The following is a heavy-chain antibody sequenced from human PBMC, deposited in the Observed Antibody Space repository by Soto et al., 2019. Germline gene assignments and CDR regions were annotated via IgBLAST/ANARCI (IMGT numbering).Heavy chain of an antibody. V-gene: IGHV5-10-1*01. CDR2: IDPSDSYT. CDR1: GYSFTSYW. J-gene: IGHJ5*02. D-gene: IGHD6-13*01. CDR3: ARHIAAVGDWFDP. Sequence: GESLKISCKGSGYSFTSYWISWVRQMPGKGLEWMGRIDPSDSYTNYSPSFQGHVTISADKSISTAYLQWSSLEASDTAMYYCARHIAAVGDWFDPWGQGTLVTVSS.